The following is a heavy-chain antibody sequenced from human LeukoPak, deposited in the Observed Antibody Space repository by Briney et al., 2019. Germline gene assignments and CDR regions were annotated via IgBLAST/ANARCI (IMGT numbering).Heavy chain of an antibody. CDR3: ARDPSAGYSHGIDH. D-gene: IGHD5-18*01. V-gene: IGHV3-48*03. Sequence: GGSLRLSCAASGFTFSSYEMIWVRKAPGKGLECISYISISGNAIYYADSVKGRFTISRDNAKNSLYLQMNSLRAEDTAVYYCARDPSAGYSHGIDHWGQGILVTVSS. CDR2: ISISGNAI. J-gene: IGHJ4*02. CDR1: GFTFSSYE.